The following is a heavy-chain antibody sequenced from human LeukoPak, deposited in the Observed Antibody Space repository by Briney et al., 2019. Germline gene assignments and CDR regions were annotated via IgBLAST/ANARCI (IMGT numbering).Heavy chain of an antibody. CDR1: GSTFSDYW. J-gene: IGHJ4*02. D-gene: IGHD1-26*01. V-gene: IGHV3-7*01. Sequence: GGSLRLSCGASGSTFSDYWVSWVRQAPKKGLEWVANIDQAGSAKHYVDSAKGRFTISRDNARNSIYLQMNSLRAEDTAVYYCAIAAGWEQAYWGQGTLVTVSS. CDR2: IDQAGSAK. CDR3: AIAAGWEQAY.